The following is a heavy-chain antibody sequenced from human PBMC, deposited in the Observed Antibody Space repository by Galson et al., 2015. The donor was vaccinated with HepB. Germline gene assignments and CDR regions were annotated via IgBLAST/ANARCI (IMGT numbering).Heavy chain of an antibody. CDR2: IYYSGST. CDR3: ARLGLDNDQWLVRPYYFDY. J-gene: IGHJ4*02. Sequence: TVPGGSISSSSYYWGWIRQPPGKGLEWIGSIYYSGSTYYNPSLKSRVTISVDTSKNQFSLKLSSVTAADTAVYYCARLGLDNDQWLVRPYYFDYWGQGTLVTVSS. V-gene: IGHV4-39*01. CDR1: GGSISSSSYY. D-gene: IGHD6-19*01.